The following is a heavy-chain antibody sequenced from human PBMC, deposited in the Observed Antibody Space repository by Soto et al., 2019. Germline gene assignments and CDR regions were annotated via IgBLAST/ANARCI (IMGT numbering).Heavy chain of an antibody. CDR3: ARAPGYSGYDRLYYYYYYMDV. J-gene: IGHJ6*03. CDR1: GFTFSSYS. CDR2: ISSSSSYI. D-gene: IGHD5-12*01. V-gene: IGHV3-21*01. Sequence: EVQLVESGGGLVKPGGSLRLSCAASGFTFSSYSMNWVRQAPGKGLEWVSSISSSSSYIYYADSVKGRFTISRDNAKNSLYLQMNSLRAEDTAVYYCARAPGYSGYDRLYYYYYYMDVWGKGTTVTVSS.